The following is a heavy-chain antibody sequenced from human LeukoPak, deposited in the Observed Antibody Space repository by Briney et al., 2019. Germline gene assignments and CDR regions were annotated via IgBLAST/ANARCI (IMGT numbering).Heavy chain of an antibody. CDR1: GFTFNSYW. J-gene: IGHJ4*02. CDR2: IKQDGSEK. CDR3: ARDRGRYFDWLLFYYFDY. Sequence: GGSLRLSCAASGFTFNSYWMSWVRQAPGKGLEWVANIKQDGSEKYYVDSVKGRFTISRDNAKNSLYLQMNSLRAEDTAVYYCARDRGRYFDWLLFYYFDYWGQGTLVTVSS. V-gene: IGHV3-7*01. D-gene: IGHD3-9*01.